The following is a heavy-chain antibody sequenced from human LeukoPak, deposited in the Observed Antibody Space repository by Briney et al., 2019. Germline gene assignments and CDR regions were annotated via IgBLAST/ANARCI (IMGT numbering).Heavy chain of an antibody. J-gene: IGHJ4*02. CDR2: IGIDSGNT. D-gene: IGHD5-24*01. Sequence: GGSLRLSCAASGFTFSDYSMNWVRQAPGKGLEWISYIGIDSGNTNYADSVKGRFTISGDKAKNSLYLQMNSLRVEDTAVYYCARDYKYAFDNWGQGTLVTVS. CDR1: GFTFSDYS. CDR3: ARDYKYAFDN. V-gene: IGHV3-48*01.